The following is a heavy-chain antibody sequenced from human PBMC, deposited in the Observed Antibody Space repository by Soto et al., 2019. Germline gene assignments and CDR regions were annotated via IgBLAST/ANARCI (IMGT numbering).Heavy chain of an antibody. CDR3: ARGLEWLYYYGMDV. Sequence: QVQLVESGGGVVQPGRSLRLSCAASGFTFSSYGMHWVRQAPGKGLEWVAVIWYDGSNKYYADSVKGRFTISRDNSNNTLYLQMNSLRAEDTAVYYCARGLEWLYYYGMDVWGQGSTVTVSS. V-gene: IGHV3-33*01. CDR2: IWYDGSNK. CDR1: GFTFSSYG. J-gene: IGHJ6*02. D-gene: IGHD3-3*01.